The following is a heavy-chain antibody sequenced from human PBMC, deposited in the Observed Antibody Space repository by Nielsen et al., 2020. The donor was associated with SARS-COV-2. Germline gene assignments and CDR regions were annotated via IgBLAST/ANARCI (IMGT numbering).Heavy chain of an antibody. CDR3: ARWGYDSSGSYYFDY. CDR1: GFTFSSYA. CDR2: INHSGST. V-gene: IGHV4-34*01. D-gene: IGHD3-22*01. Sequence: ESLKISCAASGFTFSSYAMHWVRQPPGKGLEWIGEINHSGSTNYNPSLKSRVTISVDTSKNQFSLKLSSVTAADTAVYYCARWGYDSSGSYYFDYWGQGTLVTVSS. J-gene: IGHJ4*02.